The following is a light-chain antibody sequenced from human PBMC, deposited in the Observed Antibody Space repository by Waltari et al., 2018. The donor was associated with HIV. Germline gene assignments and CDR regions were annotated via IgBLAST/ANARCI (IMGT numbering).Light chain of an antibody. CDR1: QRVSSY. Sequence: EIVLTQSPANLSLSPGERATLSCRASQRVSSYLAWYQQPPREAPMLLNYDATNTATVLAAMCSGGGAGADFPPISSRLAPDDFAVYCRQRRSNCPVTFGQGTKLEIK. CDR2: DAT. J-gene: IGKJ2*01. CDR3: QRRSNCPVT. V-gene: IGKV3-11*01.